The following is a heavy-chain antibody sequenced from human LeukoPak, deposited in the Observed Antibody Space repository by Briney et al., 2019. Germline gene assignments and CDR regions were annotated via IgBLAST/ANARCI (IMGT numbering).Heavy chain of an antibody. CDR3: ARVYYDSSGYGEFSYYGTDV. Sequence: GSSVKVSCKASGGTFSSYAISWVRQAPGQGLEWMGRIIPIFGIANYAQKFQGRVTITADKSTSTAYMELSSLRSEDTAVYYCARVYYDSSGYGEFSYYGTDVWGQGTTVTVSS. CDR2: IIPIFGIA. V-gene: IGHV1-69*04. CDR1: GGTFSSYA. J-gene: IGHJ6*02. D-gene: IGHD3-22*01.